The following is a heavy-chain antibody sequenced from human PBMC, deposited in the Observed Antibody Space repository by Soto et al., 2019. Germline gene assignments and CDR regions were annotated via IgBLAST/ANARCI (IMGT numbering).Heavy chain of an antibody. Sequence: QVQLPESGQGLVKPSQTLSLTCTVSGGSISSGDYYWSWISQPPGKGLEWIGYIYDSGSTYYNPCLKSRVTITVDTSKNRVSLTLSSVTAADTAVDYCGVSGWDGYWYFDLWCRGTLVTVSS. CDR1: GGSISSGDYY. D-gene: IGHD6-19*01. V-gene: IGHV4-30-4*01. CDR2: IYDSGST. J-gene: IGHJ2*01. CDR3: GVSGWDGYWYFDL.